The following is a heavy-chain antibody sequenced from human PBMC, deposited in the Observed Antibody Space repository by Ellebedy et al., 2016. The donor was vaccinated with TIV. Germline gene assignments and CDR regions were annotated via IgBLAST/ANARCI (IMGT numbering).Heavy chain of an antibody. V-gene: IGHV4-39*07. Sequence: MPSETLSLTCTVSGGSISISNYYWIWIRQPPGKGLEWIGTIHSSGTTYYNPSLKSRVTVSVDTSKNQFSLNLRSVSAADTAVYYCARDPALPRGRFDTWGQGTLVTVSS. CDR2: IHSSGTT. CDR1: GGSISISNYY. CDR3: ARDPALPRGRFDT. J-gene: IGHJ5*02.